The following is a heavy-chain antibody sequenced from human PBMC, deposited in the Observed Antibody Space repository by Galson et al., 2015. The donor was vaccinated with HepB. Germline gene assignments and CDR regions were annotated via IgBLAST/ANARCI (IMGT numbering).Heavy chain of an antibody. V-gene: IGHV4-34*01. CDR3: ARSRGSGSYSWFDP. CDR1: GGSFSGYY. Sequence: LSLTCAVYGGSFSGYYWSWIRQPPGKGLEWIGEINHSGSTNYNPSLKSRVTISVDTSKNQFSLKLSSVTAADTAVYYCARSRGSGSYSWFDPWGQGTLVTVSS. CDR2: INHSGST. D-gene: IGHD3-10*01. J-gene: IGHJ5*02.